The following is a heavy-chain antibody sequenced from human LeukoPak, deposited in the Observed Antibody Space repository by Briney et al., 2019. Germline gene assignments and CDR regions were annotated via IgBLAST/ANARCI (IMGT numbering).Heavy chain of an antibody. V-gene: IGHV3-53*01. D-gene: IGHD3-10*01. Sequence: PGGSLRLSCAASGFTVSSNYMSWVRQAPGKGLEWVSVIYSGGSTYYADSVKGRFTISRDNSKNTLYLQMNSLRAEDTAVYYCASGRYGPGSYGDYWGQGTLVTVSS. CDR1: GFTVSSNY. CDR2: IYSGGST. J-gene: IGHJ4*02. CDR3: ASGRYGPGSYGDY.